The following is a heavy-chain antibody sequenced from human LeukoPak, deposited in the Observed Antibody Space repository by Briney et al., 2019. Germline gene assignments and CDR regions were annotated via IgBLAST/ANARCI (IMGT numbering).Heavy chain of an antibody. CDR1: GFTVSSNY. D-gene: IGHD3-3*01. V-gene: IGHV3-53*01. CDR3: ARATMGYFDY. CDR2: IYSGENT. Sequence: GGSLRLSCAASGFTVSSNYMSWVRQAPGKGLEWVSVIYSGENTYYADSVKGRFTISRDNSKNTLYLQMNSLRAEDTAVYYCARATMGYFDYWGQGTLVTVPS. J-gene: IGHJ4*02.